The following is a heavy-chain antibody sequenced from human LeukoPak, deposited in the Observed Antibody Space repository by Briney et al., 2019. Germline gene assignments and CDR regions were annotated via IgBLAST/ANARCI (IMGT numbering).Heavy chain of an antibody. CDR3: AKDLFCTGGSCFSGRLQH. J-gene: IGHJ1*01. V-gene: IGHV3-30-3*01. CDR1: GFTFSSYA. CDR2: ISYDGSNK. D-gene: IGHD2-8*02. Sequence: QAGGSLRLSCAASGFTFSSYAMHWVRQAPGKGLEWVAVISYDGSNKYYADSVKGRFTISRDNSRNTVYLQMNSLTSEDTAMYYCAKDLFCTGGSCFSGRLQHWGPGTLVTVSS.